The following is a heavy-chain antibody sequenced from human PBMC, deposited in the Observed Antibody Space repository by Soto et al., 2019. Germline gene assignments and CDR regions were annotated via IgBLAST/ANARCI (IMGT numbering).Heavy chain of an antibody. CDR3: SRSSYYGSGTYYKDY. V-gene: IGHV1-18*01. D-gene: IGHD3-10*01. CDR1: GYSFTSYG. J-gene: IGHJ4*02. Sequence: ASVKVSCKASGYSFTSYGISWVRQAPGQGLEWMGLINTYSGIKNSAPKLKGRVTMSTDTTTSTAYMELRRLISDDTAVSYCSRSSYYGSGTYYKDYWGQGTMVTVSS. CDR2: INTYSGIK.